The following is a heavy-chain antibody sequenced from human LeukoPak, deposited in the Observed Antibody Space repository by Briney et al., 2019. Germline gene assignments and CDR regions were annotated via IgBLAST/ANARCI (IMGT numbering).Heavy chain of an antibody. CDR2: IYYSGTT. J-gene: IGHJ6*02. CDR3: ARHDSSYYCGMDV. CDR1: GGSITSSDYF. Sequence: SETLSLTCTVSGGSITSSDYFWVWIRQPPGQGLEWIGSIYYSGTTYYNPSLKSRVTISVDTSKNQFSLKVSSVTAADTAVYYCARHDSSYYCGMDVWGQGTTVTVSS. V-gene: IGHV4-39*01.